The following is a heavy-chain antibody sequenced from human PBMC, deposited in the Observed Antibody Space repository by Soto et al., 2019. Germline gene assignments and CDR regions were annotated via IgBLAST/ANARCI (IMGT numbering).Heavy chain of an antibody. CDR3: AKENGYSSSWFEFDY. V-gene: IGHV3-23*01. Sequence: EVQLLESGGGLVQPGGSLRLSCAASGFTFSSYAMSWVRQAPGTGLEWVSAIIGSGGSTYYADSVKGRFTISRDNSKNTLYPQMSSVRAADTAVYYGAKENGYSSSWFEFDYWGQGTLVTVSS. CDR2: IIGSGGST. CDR1: GFTFSSYA. J-gene: IGHJ4*02. D-gene: IGHD6-13*01.